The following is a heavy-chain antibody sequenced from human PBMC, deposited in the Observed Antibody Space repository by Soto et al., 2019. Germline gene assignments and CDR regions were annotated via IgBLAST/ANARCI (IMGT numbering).Heavy chain of an antibody. CDR2: IIPIFGTA. D-gene: IGHD5-12*01. CDR3: ARGYSGYDWPFFVY. V-gene: IGHV1-69*13. CDR1: GGTFSSYA. Sequence: SVKVSCKASGGTFSSYAISWVRQAPGQGLEWMGGIIPIFGTANYAQKFQGRVTITADESTSTAYMELSSLRSEDTAVYYCARGYSGYDWPFFVYWGQGTLVTVSS. J-gene: IGHJ4*02.